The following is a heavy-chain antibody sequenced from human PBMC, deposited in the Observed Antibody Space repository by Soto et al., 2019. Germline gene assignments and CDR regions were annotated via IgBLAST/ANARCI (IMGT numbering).Heavy chain of an antibody. CDR2: ISYDGRDE. Sequence: QVQLVESGGGVVQPGRSLRLSCTASGFTFSNDAIHWVRQAPGKGLEWVALISYDGRDEYYADSVKGRFTISRDNSKNTLYLQMNSLRAEDTGMFYCARDSRTDGYNYDYFDCWGQGTLVTVSS. V-gene: IGHV3-30*04. CDR1: GFTFSNDA. J-gene: IGHJ4*02. CDR3: ARDSRTDGYNYDYFDC. D-gene: IGHD1-1*01.